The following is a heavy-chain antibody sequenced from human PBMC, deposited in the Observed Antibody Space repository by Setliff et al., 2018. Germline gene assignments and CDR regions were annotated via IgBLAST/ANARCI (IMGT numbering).Heavy chain of an antibody. CDR2: IYYTGIT. Sequence: SETLSLTCTVSGDSLTNYRNYWGWIRQPPGKGLEWIGNIYYTGITYYNPSLKSRVTMSVDTSTNQFSLSLTSVTAADTAVYFCARVTGFLYMDVWGKGTTVTVSS. D-gene: IGHD3-3*01. CDR1: GDSLTNYRNY. CDR3: ARVTGFLYMDV. J-gene: IGHJ6*03. V-gene: IGHV4-39*07.